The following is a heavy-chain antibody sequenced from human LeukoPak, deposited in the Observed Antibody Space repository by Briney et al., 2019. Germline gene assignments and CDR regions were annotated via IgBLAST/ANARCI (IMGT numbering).Heavy chain of an antibody. D-gene: IGHD1-26*01. CDR2: IESDGSST. Sequence: GGSLRLSCAASGFTFSSYWMHWVRHAPGKGLVWVSRIESDGSSTSYADSVQGRFTISRDNAKNTLYLQMNSLRAEDTAVYYCASQTVVGATDYWGQGTLVTVFS. V-gene: IGHV3-74*01. CDR1: GFTFSSYW. CDR3: ASQTVVGATDY. J-gene: IGHJ4*02.